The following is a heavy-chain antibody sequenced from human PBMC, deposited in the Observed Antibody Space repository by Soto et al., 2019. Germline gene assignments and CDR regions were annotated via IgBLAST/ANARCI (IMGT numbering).Heavy chain of an antibody. CDR2: IIPIFGTA. Sequence: QVQLVQSGAEVKKPGSSVKVSCKASGGTFSSYAISWVRQAPGQGLEWMGGIIPIFGTANYAQKCQGRVTITADESTSTAYMELSSLRSEDTAVYYCARGGYSGYDLGGYYFDYWGQGTLVTVSS. CDR1: GGTFSSYA. J-gene: IGHJ4*02. V-gene: IGHV1-69*01. CDR3: ARGGYSGYDLGGYYFDY. D-gene: IGHD5-12*01.